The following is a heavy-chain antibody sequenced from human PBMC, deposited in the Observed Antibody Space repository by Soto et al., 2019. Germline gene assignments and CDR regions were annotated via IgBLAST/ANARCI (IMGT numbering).Heavy chain of an antibody. V-gene: IGHV3-23*01. CDR3: ARDRHGSDWYTYYFYTLAV. CDR2: ISGSGESI. Sequence: GGSLRLSCAASGFISSDYAMTWVRQAPGKGLEWVSGISGSGESIYYADSVEGRFTISRDNSKNTLYLQMNSLRGEDTAVYYCARDRHGSDWYTYYFYTLAVWGQGTTVTVSS. D-gene: IGHD6-13*01. J-gene: IGHJ6*02. CDR1: GFISSDYA.